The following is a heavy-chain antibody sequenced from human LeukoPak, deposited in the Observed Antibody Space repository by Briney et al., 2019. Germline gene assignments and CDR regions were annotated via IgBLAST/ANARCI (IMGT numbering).Heavy chain of an antibody. CDR1: GFTISSYW. CDR3: ARAGYYGTDAFDI. Sequence: GGSLRLSCVASGFTISSYWMIWVRQAPGKGLEWVANINQDGSEKNYVDSVKGRFTISRDNSKNTLYLQMNSLRAEDTAVYYCARAGYYGTDAFDIWGQGTMVTVSS. CDR2: INQDGSEK. J-gene: IGHJ3*02. V-gene: IGHV3-7*04. D-gene: IGHD3-10*01.